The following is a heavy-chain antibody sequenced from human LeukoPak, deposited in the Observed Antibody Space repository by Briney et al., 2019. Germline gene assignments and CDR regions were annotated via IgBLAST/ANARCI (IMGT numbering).Heavy chain of an antibody. Sequence: ASVKVSCKASGGTFSSYAISWVRQAPGQGLEWMGWISAYNGNTNYAQKLQDRVTMTTDTSTRTTYMELRSLRSEDTAVYYCARAGHGDYGNYYYYMDVWGKGTTVTVSS. J-gene: IGHJ6*03. CDR2: ISAYNGNT. CDR3: ARAGHGDYGNYYYYMDV. D-gene: IGHD4-17*01. CDR1: GGTFSSYA. V-gene: IGHV1-18*01.